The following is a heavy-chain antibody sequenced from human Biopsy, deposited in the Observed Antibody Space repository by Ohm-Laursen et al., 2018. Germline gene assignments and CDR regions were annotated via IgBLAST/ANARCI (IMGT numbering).Heavy chain of an antibody. V-gene: IGHV1-46*01. CDR1: GYTFTSYY. J-gene: IGHJ4*02. Sequence: ASVKVSCKASGYTFTSYYMHWVRQAPGQGLEWMGMINPSGSTTSYPQIFQGRVTMTRDTSKSTVHMELSSLRSADTAVYFCARNTGWYGDLYYFDYWGQGTLVTVSS. D-gene: IGHD6-19*01. CDR3: ARNTGWYGDLYYFDY. CDR2: INPSGSTT.